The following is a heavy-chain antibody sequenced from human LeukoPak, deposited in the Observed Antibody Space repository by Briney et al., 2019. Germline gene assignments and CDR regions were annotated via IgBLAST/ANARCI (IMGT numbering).Heavy chain of an antibody. J-gene: IGHJ3*02. CDR2: IYSDGTT. V-gene: IGHV3-53*01. CDR1: GFTVGSNY. D-gene: IGHD3-22*01. CDR3: ARDANYHDRSGYYDAFDI. Sequence: GGSLRLSCAASGFTVGSNYMSWVRQAPGKGLEWVSVIYSDGTTYYADSVKGRFTISRDNSKNTLYLQMNSLGAEDTAVYYCARDANYHDRSGYYDAFDIWGQGTMVTVSS.